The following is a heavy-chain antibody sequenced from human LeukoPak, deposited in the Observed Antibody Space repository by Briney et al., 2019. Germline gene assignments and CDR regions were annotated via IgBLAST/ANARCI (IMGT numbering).Heavy chain of an antibody. CDR2: IYPGDSDT. V-gene: IGHV5-51*01. CDR3: ARIPLEPYYYYGMDV. J-gene: IGHJ6*02. CDR1: GYSFTSYW. D-gene: IGHD1-1*01. Sequence: RPGESLKISCKGSGYSFTSYWIGWVRQMPGKGLEWMGIIYPGDSDTRYSPSFQGQVTISADKSISTAYLQWSSRKASDTAMYYCARIPLEPYYYYGMDVWGQGTTVTVSS.